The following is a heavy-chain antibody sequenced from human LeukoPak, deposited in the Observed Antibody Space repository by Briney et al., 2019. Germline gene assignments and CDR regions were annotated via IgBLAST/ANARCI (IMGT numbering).Heavy chain of an antibody. J-gene: IGHJ4*02. D-gene: IGHD3/OR15-3a*01. V-gene: IGHV1-8*02. Sequence: GASVKVSCKASGYTFTGYYMHWVRQAPGQGLEWMGWMNPNSGNTGYAQKFQGRVTMTRNTSISTAYMELSSLRSEDTAVYYCARDSPLRGFDYWGQGTLVTVSS. CDR1: GYTFTGYY. CDR2: MNPNSGNT. CDR3: ARDSPLRGFDY.